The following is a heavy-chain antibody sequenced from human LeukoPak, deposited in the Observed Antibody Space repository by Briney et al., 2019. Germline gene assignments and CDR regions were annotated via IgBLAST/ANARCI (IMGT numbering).Heavy chain of an antibody. CDR2: IYYSGST. J-gene: IGHJ6*03. CDR3: ARSADTSLYYYYMDV. Sequence: PSETLSLTCTVSGGSISSYYWSWIRQPPGKGLEWIGYIYYSGSTNYDPSLKSRVTISVDTSKNQLSLKLSSVTAADTAVYYCARSADTSLYYYYMDVWGKGTTVTVSS. CDR1: GGSISSYY. D-gene: IGHD5-18*01. V-gene: IGHV4-59*01.